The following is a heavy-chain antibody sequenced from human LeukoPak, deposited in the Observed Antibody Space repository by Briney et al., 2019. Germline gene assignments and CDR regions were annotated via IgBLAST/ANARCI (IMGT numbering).Heavy chain of an antibody. Sequence: GGSLRLSCAASGFNFNTYWMTWVRQAPGKGLEWVANIKEDGSEEYYVDSVKGRFTISRDNAKNSLYLQMNSLRAEDTAVYYCARPRYCSSISCYFHAFDVWGQGTMVTVSS. CDR1: GFNFNTYW. CDR3: ARPRYCSSISCYFHAFDV. V-gene: IGHV3-7*01. CDR2: IKEDGSEE. D-gene: IGHD2-2*01. J-gene: IGHJ3*01.